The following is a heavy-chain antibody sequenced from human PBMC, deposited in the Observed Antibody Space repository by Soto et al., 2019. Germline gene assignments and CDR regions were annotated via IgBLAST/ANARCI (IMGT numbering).Heavy chain of an antibody. D-gene: IGHD3-22*01. V-gene: IGHV1-46*01. Sequence: ASVKVSCKASGYTFRNYYIHWVRQAPGQGLEWMGLINPSGGATSYSQRFQGRVTITKDSSTSTVYMELSSLGSEDSAVYYCGRAFDRSGLYWGQGTLVTVSS. CDR3: GRAFDRSGLY. CDR2: INPSGGAT. J-gene: IGHJ4*02. CDR1: GYTFRNYY.